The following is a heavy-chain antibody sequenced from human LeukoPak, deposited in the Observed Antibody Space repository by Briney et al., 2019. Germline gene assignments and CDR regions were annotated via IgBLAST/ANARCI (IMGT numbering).Heavy chain of an antibody. CDR3: ARLLNDYGDNWFDP. Sequence: GGSLRLSCAGSGFTFRIYAMSWVRQAPGKGLEWVSSISSSSSYIYYADSVKGRFTISRDNAKNSLYLQMNSLRAEDTAVYYCARLLNDYGDNWFDPWGQGTLVTVSS. J-gene: IGHJ5*02. CDR2: ISSSSSYI. V-gene: IGHV3-21*01. D-gene: IGHD4-17*01. CDR1: GFTFRIYA.